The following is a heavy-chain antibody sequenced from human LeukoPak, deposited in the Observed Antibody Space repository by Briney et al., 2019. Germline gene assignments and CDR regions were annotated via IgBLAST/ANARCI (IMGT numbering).Heavy chain of an antibody. CDR1: GFTFSSHW. J-gene: IGHJ4*02. CDR3: VREGAYSTSSPAGY. D-gene: IGHD6-6*01. Sequence: GGSLRLSCAASGFTFSSHWMSWVRQAPGKRLEWVANINQDGSEKYYVDSVKGRFIISRDNARNSLFLQMNILTAEDTAIYYCVREGAYSTSSPAGYWGQGTLVSVSS. CDR2: INQDGSEK. V-gene: IGHV3-7*01.